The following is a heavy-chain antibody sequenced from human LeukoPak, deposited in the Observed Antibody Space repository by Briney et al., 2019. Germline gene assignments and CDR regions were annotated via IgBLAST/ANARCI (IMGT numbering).Heavy chain of an antibody. D-gene: IGHD4-17*01. CDR1: GYTFASYD. CDR3: ARATPWSTTVTHIDY. V-gene: IGHV1-8*01. Sequence: ASVKVSCKASGYTFASYDINWVRQATGQGLEWMGWMNPNSGNTGYAQKFQGRVTMTRDTSISTAYMELSRLRSDDTAVYYCARATPWSTTVTHIDYWGQGTLVTVSS. J-gene: IGHJ4*02. CDR2: MNPNSGNT.